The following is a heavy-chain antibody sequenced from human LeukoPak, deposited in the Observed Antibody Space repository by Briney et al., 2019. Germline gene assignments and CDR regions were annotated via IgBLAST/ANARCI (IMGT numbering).Heavy chain of an antibody. D-gene: IGHD5-12*01. CDR1: GFSLSTSGVG. CDR3: ARSYSDYDYFNNWFDP. Sequence: ESGPTLAKPTQTLTLTCTFSGFSLSTSGVGVGWIRQPPGKALEWLALIYWNDDKRYSPSLKSRLTISKDTSKNQVVLTMTNMDPVDTATYYCARSYSDYDYFNNWFDPWGQGTLVTVSS. V-gene: IGHV2-5*01. J-gene: IGHJ5*02. CDR2: IYWNDDK.